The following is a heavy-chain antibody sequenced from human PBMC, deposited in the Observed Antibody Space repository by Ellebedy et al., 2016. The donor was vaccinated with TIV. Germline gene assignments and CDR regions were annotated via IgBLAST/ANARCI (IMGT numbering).Heavy chain of an antibody. CDR2: IKEDGSEA. D-gene: IGHD2-2*01. CDR1: GFTFRGYW. CDR3: ARAGGRHSTGAGFY. V-gene: IGHV3-7*03. J-gene: IGHJ4*02. Sequence: GESLKISCAASGFTFRGYWLSWVRPAPGKGLEWVANIKEDGSEAYYVDSVQGRFNISRDNAKNSLYLQMSNLRAEDTAVFYCARAGGRHSTGAGFYWGQGTRVTVST.